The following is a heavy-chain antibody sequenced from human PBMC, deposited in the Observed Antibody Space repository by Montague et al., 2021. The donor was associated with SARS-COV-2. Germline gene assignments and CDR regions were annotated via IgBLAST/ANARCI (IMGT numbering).Heavy chain of an antibody. D-gene: IGHD3-10*01. CDR2: IYYSGST. Sequence: SETLSLTGTVSIGSISSYYWSWIRQPPGKGLEWRGNIYYSGSTNYNPSLKSRVTISVDTSKNQFFLKLSSVTAADPAVYYCARSVFSESRREGLWGVSSVGSFSMDVWGQGTTVTVSS. J-gene: IGHJ6*02. CDR3: ARSVFSESRREGLWGVSSVGSFSMDV. V-gene: IGHV4-59*01. CDR1: IGSISSYY.